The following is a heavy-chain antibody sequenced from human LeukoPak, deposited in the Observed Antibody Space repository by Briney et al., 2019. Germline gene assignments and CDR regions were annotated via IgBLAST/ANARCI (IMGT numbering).Heavy chain of an antibody. CDR2: ISYDGSNK. D-gene: IGHD2/OR15-2a*01. J-gene: IGHJ4*02. CDR1: GFTFSSYG. CDR3: AKETFLADGGY. V-gene: IGHV3-30*18. Sequence: GGSLRLSCAASGFTFSSYGMHWVRQAPGKGLEWVAVISYDGSNKYYADSVRGRFTISRDNSKRTLYLQMNSLRAEDTAVYYCAKETFLADGGYWGQGTLVTVSS.